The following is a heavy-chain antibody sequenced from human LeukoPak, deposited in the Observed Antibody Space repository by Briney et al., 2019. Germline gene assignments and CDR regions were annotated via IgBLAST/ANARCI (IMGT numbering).Heavy chain of an antibody. V-gene: IGHV1-2*02. CDR3: ARDQITMIVVGLSYYGMDV. D-gene: IGHD3-22*01. CDR2: INPNSGGT. J-gene: IGHJ6*02. CDR1: GYTFTGYY. Sequence: RASVKVSCKASGYTFTGYYMHWVRQAPGQGLEWMGWINPNSGGTNYAQKFQGRVTMTRDTSISTAYMELSRLRSDDTAVYYCARDQITMIVVGLSYYGMDVWGQGTTVTVSS.